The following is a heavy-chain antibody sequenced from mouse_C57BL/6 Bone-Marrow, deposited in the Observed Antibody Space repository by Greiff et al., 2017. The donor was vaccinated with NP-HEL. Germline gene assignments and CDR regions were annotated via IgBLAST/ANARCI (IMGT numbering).Heavy chain of an antibody. V-gene: IGHV5-12*01. J-gene: IGHJ3*01. CDR2: ISNGGGST. D-gene: IGHD2-4*01. Sequence: DVMLVESGGGLVQPGGSLKLSCAASGFTFSDYYMYWVRQTPEKRLEWVAYISNGGGSTYYPDTVKGRFTISRDNAKNTLYLQMSRLKSEDSAMYYCARHADDYGGFAYWCQGTLVTVSA. CDR1: GFTFSDYY. CDR3: ARHADDYGGFAY.